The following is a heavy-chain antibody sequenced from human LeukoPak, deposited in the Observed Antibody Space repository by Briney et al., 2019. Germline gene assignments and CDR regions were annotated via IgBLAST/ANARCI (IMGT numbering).Heavy chain of an antibody. CDR1: GFTFSSYA. D-gene: IGHD3-10*01. CDR3: ARLLRGVVVPYYDY. Sequence: GGSLRLSCAASGFTFSSYAMSWVRQAPGKGLEWVSPISGSGSSTYYADSVKGRFTISRDNSKNTLYLQMSSLRAEDTAVYYCARLLRGVVVPYYDYWGQGTLVTVSS. J-gene: IGHJ4*02. CDR2: ISGSGSST. V-gene: IGHV3-23*01.